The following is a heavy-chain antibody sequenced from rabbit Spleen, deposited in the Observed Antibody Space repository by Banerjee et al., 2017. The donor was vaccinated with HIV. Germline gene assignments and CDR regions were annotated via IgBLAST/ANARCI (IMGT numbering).Heavy chain of an antibody. CDR1: GFSFSSGYY. CDR2: IAAGSAGTT. Sequence: QSLEESGGDLVKPGTSLTLTCKASGFSFSSGYYMCWVRRAPGKGLEWIACIAAGSAGTTCYASWAKGRFTISKTSSTTVTLQMTSLTAADTATYFSARFYAGYGNYGYDLWGPGTIVPVS. V-gene: IGHV1S40*01. D-gene: IGHD7-1*01. CDR3: ARFYAGYGNYGYDL. J-gene: IGHJ4*01.